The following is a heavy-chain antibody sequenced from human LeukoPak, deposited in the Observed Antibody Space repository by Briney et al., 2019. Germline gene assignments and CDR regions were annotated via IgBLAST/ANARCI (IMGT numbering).Heavy chain of an antibody. CDR2: ISAGGTRT. V-gene: IGHV3-23*01. Sequence: GGSLRLSCVGSGFPISDHAMSWVRQAPGKGLEWVSVISAGGTRTTYSDSVKGGFTVSRDNSENILYLQMNSLRAEDTAVYYCAKDDMGIIVYSVDYFGLDVWGQGTTVAVSS. CDR1: GFPISDHA. J-gene: IGHJ6*02. D-gene: IGHD5/OR15-5a*01. CDR3: AKDDMGIIVYSVDYFGLDV.